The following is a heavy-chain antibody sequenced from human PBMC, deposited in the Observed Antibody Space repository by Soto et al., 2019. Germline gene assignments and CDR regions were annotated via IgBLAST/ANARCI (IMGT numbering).Heavy chain of an antibody. CDR1: GYTFTSYG. CDR2: ISAYNGNT. J-gene: IGHJ4*02. CDR3: ARGGRYYYGSGSPHGFDY. D-gene: IGHD3-10*01. Sequence: ASVKVSCKASGYTFTSYGISWVRQAPGQGLEWMGWISAYNGNTNYAQKLQGRVTMTTDTSTSTAYMELRSLRSDDTAVYYCARGGRYYYGSGSPHGFDYWGQGTLVTVSS. V-gene: IGHV1-18*01.